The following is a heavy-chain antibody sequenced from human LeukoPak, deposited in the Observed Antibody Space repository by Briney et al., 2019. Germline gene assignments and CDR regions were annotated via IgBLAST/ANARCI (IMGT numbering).Heavy chain of an antibody. V-gene: IGHV3-23*01. D-gene: IGHD6-19*01. Sequence: GGSLRLSCAASGFTFSSYAMSWVRQAPGKGLEWVSAISGSGGSTYYADSVKGRFTISRGNAKNSLYLQMNSLRAEDTAVYYCARGANGSGSYWGQGTLVTVSS. CDR1: GFTFSSYA. CDR2: ISGSGGST. J-gene: IGHJ4*02. CDR3: ARGANGSGSY.